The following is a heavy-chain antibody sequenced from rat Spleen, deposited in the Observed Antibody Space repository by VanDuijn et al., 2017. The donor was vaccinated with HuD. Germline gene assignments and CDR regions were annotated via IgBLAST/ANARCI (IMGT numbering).Heavy chain of an antibody. Sequence: EVQLVESGGGLVQPGRSLKLSCAASGFTFSNYDMAWVRQAPTKGLEWIASISTGGGNTYYQDSVKGRFTISRDNAKNTQYLQMDSLRSEDTATYYCARHIGYYDGSYYPLDYWGQGVMVTVSS. V-gene: IGHV5S13*01. CDR1: GFTFSNYD. J-gene: IGHJ2*01. D-gene: IGHD1-12*02. CDR2: ISTGGGNT. CDR3: ARHIGYYDGSYYPLDY.